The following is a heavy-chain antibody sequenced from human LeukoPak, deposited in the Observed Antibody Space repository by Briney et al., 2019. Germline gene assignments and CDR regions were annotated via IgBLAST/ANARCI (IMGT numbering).Heavy chain of an antibody. CDR2: INHSGST. J-gene: IGHJ4*02. CDR3: ASHGYSLGY. CDR1: GGSFSGYH. D-gene: IGHD5-18*01. Sequence: NSSETLSLTCAVYGGSFSGYHWSWIRQPPGKGLEWIGEINHSGSTNYNPSLKSRVTISVDTSKNQFSLKLSSVTAADTAVYYCASHGYSLGYWGQGTLVTVSS. V-gene: IGHV4-34*01.